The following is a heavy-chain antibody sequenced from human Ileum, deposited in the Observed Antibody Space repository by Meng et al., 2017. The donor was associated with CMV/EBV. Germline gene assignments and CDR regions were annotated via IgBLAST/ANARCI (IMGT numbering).Heavy chain of an antibody. CDR1: GESISDGDYY. D-gene: IGHD2-2*01. V-gene: IGHV4-30-4*08. Sequence: QVHLQESGPGLVTPSQTLSLTCTVSGESISDGDYYWSWIRQSPEKGLEWIGHVYYTGTTYYNRSLRSRVAISIDTSNNEFSLKLSSVTAADTAVYYCARMPGRRFDSWGQGTLVTVSS. CDR3: ARMPGRRFDS. CDR2: VYYTGTT. J-gene: IGHJ5*01.